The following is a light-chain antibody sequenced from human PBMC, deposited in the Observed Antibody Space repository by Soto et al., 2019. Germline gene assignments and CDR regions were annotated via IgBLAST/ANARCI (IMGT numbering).Light chain of an antibody. CDR3: MQGVQLPHS. CDR1: QSLLHSNGYTY. J-gene: IGKJ2*01. V-gene: IGKV2-28*01. Sequence: DIEMTQSPLSLPVTPGEPASISCRSSQSLLHSNGYTYLDWYLQKPGQPPQLLIYVVSNRASGVPDRFSGSGSGTDFTLKISRVEPEDAGVYYRMQGVQLPHSFGQGTKLEIK. CDR2: VVS.